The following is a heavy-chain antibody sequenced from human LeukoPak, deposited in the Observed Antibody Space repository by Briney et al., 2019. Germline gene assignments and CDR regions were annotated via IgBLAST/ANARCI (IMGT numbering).Heavy chain of an antibody. CDR2: INSDGTIT. CDR1: RFTFSSYR. J-gene: IGHJ4*02. D-gene: IGHD6-19*01. CDR3: ARVAVAGTINFDY. Sequence: PGGSLRLSCAASRFTFSSYRMHWVRQAPGKGLVWVSRINSDGTITTYADSVKGRFTISRDNAKNTLYLQMNSLRAEDTAVYFCARVAVAGTINFDYWGQGTLVTVSS. V-gene: IGHV3-74*01.